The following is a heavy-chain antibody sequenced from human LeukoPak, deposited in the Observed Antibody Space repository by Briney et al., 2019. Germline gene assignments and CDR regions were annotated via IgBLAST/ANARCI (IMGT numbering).Heavy chain of an antibody. J-gene: IGHJ6*02. Sequence: GGSLRLSCAASGFTFSSYAMSWVRQAPGKGLGWVSAISGSGGSTYHADSVKGRFTISRDNSKNTLYLQMNSLRAEDTAVYYCARNTYLYYYYGMDVWGRGTTVTVSS. CDR3: ARNTYLYYYYGMDV. CDR2: ISGSGGST. V-gene: IGHV3-23*01. CDR1: GFTFSSYA.